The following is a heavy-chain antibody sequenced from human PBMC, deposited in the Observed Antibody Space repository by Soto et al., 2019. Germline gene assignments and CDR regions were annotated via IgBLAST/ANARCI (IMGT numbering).Heavy chain of an antibody. CDR1: GFTFSSYA. J-gene: IGHJ3*02. Sequence: GGSLRLSCAASGFTFSSYAMIWVRQAPGKXLXXVSVISGNGGSTYHAHSGKGQFTTHRHNPKNTLYLQMNSLRAAATAVYYCPKEIDILRFLEWSHFDAFDIWGQGTMVTVSS. CDR2: ISGNGGST. V-gene: IGHV3-23*01. D-gene: IGHD3-3*01. CDR3: PKEIDILRFLEWSHFDAFDI.